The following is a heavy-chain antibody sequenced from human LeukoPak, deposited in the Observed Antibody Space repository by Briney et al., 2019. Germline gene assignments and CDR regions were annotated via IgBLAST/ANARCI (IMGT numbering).Heavy chain of an antibody. D-gene: IGHD3-22*01. J-gene: IGHJ4*02. CDR3: ARPGTWDSYDSSGPIDY. CDR1: GFTFSSYA. Sequence: PGGSLRLSCAASGFTFSSYAMSWVRQAPGKGLEWISYVSSSGSTIYYADSVKGRFTISRDNAKNSLYLQMNSLRAEDTAVYYCARPGTWDSYDSSGPIDYWGQGTLVTVSS. V-gene: IGHV3-48*04. CDR2: VSSSGSTI.